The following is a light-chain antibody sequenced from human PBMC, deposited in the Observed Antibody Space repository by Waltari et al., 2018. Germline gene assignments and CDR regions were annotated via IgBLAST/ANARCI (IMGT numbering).Light chain of an antibody. CDR2: GKS. J-gene: IGLJ3*02. CDR3: NSRDSSGNRV. CDR1: SLRSYY. V-gene: IGLV3-19*01. Sequence: SSELTQDPAVSVALGQTVRITCQGDSLRSYYASWYQQKPGQAPVLVIYGKSNRPSGIPDRFSGSSSGNTASLTITGAQAEDEADYYCNSRDSSGNRVFGGGTKLTVL.